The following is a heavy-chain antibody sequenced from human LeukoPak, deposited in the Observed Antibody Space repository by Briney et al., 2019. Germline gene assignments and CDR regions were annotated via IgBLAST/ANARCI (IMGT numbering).Heavy chain of an antibody. D-gene: IGHD1-26*01. J-gene: IGHJ6*03. CDR2: IYSGGST. CDR1: GFTVSSNY. Sequence: PGGSLRLSCAASGFTVSSNYMSWVRQAPGKGLEWVSVIYSGGSTYYADSVKGRFTISRDNSKNTLYLQMNSLRAEDTAVYYCARELGATDYYYYMDVWGKGTTATVSS. CDR3: ARELGATDYYYYMDV. V-gene: IGHV3-53*01.